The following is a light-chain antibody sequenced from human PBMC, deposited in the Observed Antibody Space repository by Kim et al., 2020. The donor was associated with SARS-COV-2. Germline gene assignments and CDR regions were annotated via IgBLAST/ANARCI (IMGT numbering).Light chain of an antibody. CDR1: NMGSKS. V-gene: IGLV3-21*04. CDR2: YDS. J-gene: IGLJ3*02. Sequence: GKTARITCGGNNMGSKSVHWYQQKPGQAPVLVIYYDSDRPSGIPERFSGSNSGNTATLTISRVEAGDEADYYCQVWDSSGDHPNWVFGGGTKLTVL. CDR3: QVWDSSGDHPNWV.